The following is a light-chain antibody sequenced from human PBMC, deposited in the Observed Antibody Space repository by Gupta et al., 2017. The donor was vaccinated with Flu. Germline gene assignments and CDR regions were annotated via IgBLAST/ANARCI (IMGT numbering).Light chain of an antibody. CDR3: SSYTSSDSVV. V-gene: IGLV2-14*01. CDR1: SSDVGGYNY. CDR2: EVS. J-gene: IGLJ2*01. Sequence: HSALTQPAPVSGSPGLSITISCPGTSSDVGGYNYVSCYQHHPGNAHNLMIYEVSMRPAGVASRFSVSKSGNTAALTISGPMEEVDADYYGSSYTSSDSVVFGGGTKLTVL.